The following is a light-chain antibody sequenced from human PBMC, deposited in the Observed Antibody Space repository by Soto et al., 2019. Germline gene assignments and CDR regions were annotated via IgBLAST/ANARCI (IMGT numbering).Light chain of an antibody. Sequence: DIQMTQSPSSLSASVGDRVTITCRASQYINNNLNWYQQKPGKAPKLLIYTASSLQSGVPSRFSGSGSGTDFTLTISSLQPEDFASYHCQENYSTLFTFGPGTKVDIK. V-gene: IGKV1-39*01. CDR3: QENYSTLFT. CDR1: QYINNN. J-gene: IGKJ3*01. CDR2: TAS.